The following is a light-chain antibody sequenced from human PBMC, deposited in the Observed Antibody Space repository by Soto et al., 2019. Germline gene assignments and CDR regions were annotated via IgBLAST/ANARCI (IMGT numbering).Light chain of an antibody. Sequence: EIVLTQSPDTLSLSPGESATLSCRASQSVSRYLAWYQQKPGQTPRLLIYDASNRAAGIPARFSGSGSGTDFTLTISSLEPEDFAVYYCQQYGYSPLNTFGQGTKLEIK. J-gene: IGKJ2*01. CDR3: QQYGYSPLNT. CDR2: DAS. V-gene: IGKV3-11*01. CDR1: QSVSRY.